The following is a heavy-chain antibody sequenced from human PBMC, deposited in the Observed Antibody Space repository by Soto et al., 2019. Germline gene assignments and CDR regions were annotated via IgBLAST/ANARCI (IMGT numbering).Heavy chain of an antibody. CDR1: GGSISSYN. J-gene: IGHJ4*02. D-gene: IGHD5-12*01. CDR3: ARVGYTSIDY. CDR2: MYYSGST. Sequence: QVQLQESGPGLVKPSETLSLTCTVSGGSISSYNWSWIRQPPGKGLEWIGYMYYSGSTNYNPALKSRVTISVDTSKNQFSLKLSSVTAADTAVYYCARVGYTSIDYWGQGTLVSVSS. V-gene: IGHV4-59*01.